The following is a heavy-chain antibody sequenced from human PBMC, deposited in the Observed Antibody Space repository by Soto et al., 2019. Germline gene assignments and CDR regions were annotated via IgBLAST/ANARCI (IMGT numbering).Heavy chain of an antibody. D-gene: IGHD6-13*01. CDR1: GGSFSGYY. CDR3: ARGYRIAAARVATHFDY. V-gene: IGHV4-34*01. Sequence: PSETLSLTCAVYGGSFSGYYWSWIRQPPGKGLEWIGEINHSGSTNYNPSLKSRVTISVDTSKNQFSLKLSSVTAADTAVYYCARGYRIAAARVATHFDYWGQGTLVTVSS. J-gene: IGHJ4*02. CDR2: INHSGST.